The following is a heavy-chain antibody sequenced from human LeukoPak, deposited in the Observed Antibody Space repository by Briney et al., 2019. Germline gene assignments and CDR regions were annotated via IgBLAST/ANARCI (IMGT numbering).Heavy chain of an antibody. D-gene: IGHD3-22*01. V-gene: IGHV1-46*01. CDR3: ARGPFYYYDSSGPGYGMDV. CDR2: INPSGGST. J-gene: IGHJ6*02. Sequence: ASVKVSCKASGYTFTSYYMHWVRQAPGQGLEWMGIINPSGGSTSYAQKFQGRVTMTRDTSTSTVYMELSSLRSEDTAVYYCARGPFYYYDSSGPGYGMDVWGQGTTVTVSS. CDR1: GYTFTSYY.